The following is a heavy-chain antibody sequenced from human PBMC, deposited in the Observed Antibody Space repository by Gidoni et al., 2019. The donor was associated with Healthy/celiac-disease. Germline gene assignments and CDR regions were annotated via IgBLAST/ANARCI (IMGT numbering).Heavy chain of an antibody. D-gene: IGHD3-16*01. V-gene: IGHV1-2*02. Sequence: QLQLVQSGAEVKKPGASVTVSCKASGYAFTGYYMHWVRQAPGQGLEWMGWINPNSGGKNYAQKFQGRVTMTRDTSISTAYMELSRLRSDDTAVYDCARGLGGGLHVGPPVWGQGTTVTVSS. J-gene: IGHJ6*02. CDR2: INPNSGGK. CDR3: ARGLGGGLHVGPPV. CDR1: GYAFTGYY.